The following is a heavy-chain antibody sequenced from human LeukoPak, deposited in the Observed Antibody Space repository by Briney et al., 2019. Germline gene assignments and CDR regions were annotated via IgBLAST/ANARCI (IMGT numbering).Heavy chain of an antibody. J-gene: IGHJ4*02. D-gene: IGHD1-1*01. CDR2: IKPDGSDT. Sequence: GGSLRLSCAASGFIFSSYYMAWVRQAPGKGLEWVANIKPDGSDTYYVDSVKGRFTISRDNAKNSLFLQMNSLRDEDTAVYYCARDPNGYFDYWGQGTLVTVSS. CDR1: GFIFSSYY. CDR3: ARDPNGYFDY. V-gene: IGHV3-7*01.